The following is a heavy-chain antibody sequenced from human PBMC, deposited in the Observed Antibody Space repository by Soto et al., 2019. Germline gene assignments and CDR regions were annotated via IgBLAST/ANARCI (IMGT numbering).Heavy chain of an antibody. J-gene: IGHJ4*02. Sequence: AGGSLRLSCAASGFTFSSYAMHWVRQAPGKGLEWVAVISYDGSNKYYADSVKGRFTISRDNSKNTLYLQMNSLRAEDTAVYYCARSIAARPFDYWGQGTLVTVSS. D-gene: IGHD6-6*01. CDR2: ISYDGSNK. CDR3: ARSIAARPFDY. CDR1: GFTFSSYA. V-gene: IGHV3-30-3*01.